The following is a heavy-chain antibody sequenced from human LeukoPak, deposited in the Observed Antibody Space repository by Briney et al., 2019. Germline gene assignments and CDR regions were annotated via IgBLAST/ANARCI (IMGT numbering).Heavy chain of an antibody. CDR3: ARVFWSGRGPLDL. CDR2: MNPNSGNT. J-gene: IGHJ2*01. D-gene: IGHD3-3*01. Sequence: GESLKVSCKASGYTFTSYDINWVRQATGQGLEWMGWMNPNSGNTGYAQKFQGRVTITRNTSISTAYMELSSLRSEDTAVYYCARVFWSGRGPLDLWGRGTLVTVSS. CDR1: GYTFTSYD. V-gene: IGHV1-8*03.